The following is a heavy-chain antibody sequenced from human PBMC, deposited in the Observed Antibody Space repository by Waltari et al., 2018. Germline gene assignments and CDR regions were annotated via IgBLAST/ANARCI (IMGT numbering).Heavy chain of an antibody. CDR2: LYPGDSDT. CDR1: GHGVPRSR. V-gene: IGHV5-51*03. D-gene: IGHD3-10*01. Sequence: GPLVQPGAAGKTPGASLQTSCKGSGHGVPRSRIGRVGQMPGKGREWMGILYPGDSDTRYSPSFQGQVTISADKSISTAYLQWSSLKASDTAMYYCARPMVRGVPGAFDIWGQGTMVTVSS. J-gene: IGHJ3*02. CDR3: ARPMVRGVPGAFDI.